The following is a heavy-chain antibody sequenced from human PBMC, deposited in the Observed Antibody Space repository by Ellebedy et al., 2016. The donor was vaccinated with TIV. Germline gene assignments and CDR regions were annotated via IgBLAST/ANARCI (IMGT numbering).Heavy chain of an antibody. V-gene: IGHV3-23*01. J-gene: IGHJ4*02. CDR3: ARDTYRGHDY. CDR1: GFTFRIYA. CDR2: ISGSGDST. Sequence: PGGSLRLSCAASGFTFRIYAMSWVRQAPGKGLEWVSLISGSGDSTYYADSVKGRFTISRDNAKSALYLQMNNLRAEDTAVYYCARDTYRGHDYWGQGTLVTVSS. D-gene: IGHD5-12*01.